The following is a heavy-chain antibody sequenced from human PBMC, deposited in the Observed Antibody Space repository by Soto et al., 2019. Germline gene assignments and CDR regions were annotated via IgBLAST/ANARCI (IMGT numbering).Heavy chain of an antibody. CDR3: AQDLHDGSVYYFGTFDS. J-gene: IGHJ4*02. Sequence: GGSLRLSCSASGFTFRSYGMHWVRQAPGKGLEWVAVISDDGRNKYHADSVKGRFTISRDNSKNTLYLQMNSLRTEDTAVYYCAQDLHDGSVYYFGTFDSWGQGTLVTVSS. CDR1: GFTFRSYG. D-gene: IGHD3-22*01. V-gene: IGHV3-30*18. CDR2: ISDDGRNK.